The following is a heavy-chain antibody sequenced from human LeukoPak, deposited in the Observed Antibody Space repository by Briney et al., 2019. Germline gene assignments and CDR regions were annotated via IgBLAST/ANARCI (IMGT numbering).Heavy chain of an antibody. Sequence: GGSLRLSCAASGFSFSSSGMHWVRQAPGKGPEWVAFTRFDDSYKAYGNSVKGRFTISRDNSKNTLYLQMDSLRSDDTAVYYCAKSSAGITWFDPWGQGTLVTVSS. CDR1: GFSFSSSG. CDR3: AKSSAGITWFDP. D-gene: IGHD1-7*01. CDR2: TRFDDSYK. J-gene: IGHJ5*02. V-gene: IGHV3-30*02.